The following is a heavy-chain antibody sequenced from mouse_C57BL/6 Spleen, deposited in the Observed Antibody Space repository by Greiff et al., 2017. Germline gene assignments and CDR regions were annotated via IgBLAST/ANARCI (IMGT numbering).Heavy chain of an antibody. CDR3: AREELRLPFY. CDR2: IDPSDSYT. Sequence: QVQLQQPGAELVMPGASVKLSCKASGYTFTSYWMHWVKQRPGQGLEWIGEIDPSDSYTNYNQKFKGKSTLTVDKSSSTAYMQLSSLTSEDSAVYYCAREELRLPFYWGQGTTLTVSS. D-gene: IGHD3-2*02. V-gene: IGHV1-69*01. J-gene: IGHJ2*01. CDR1: GYTFTSYW.